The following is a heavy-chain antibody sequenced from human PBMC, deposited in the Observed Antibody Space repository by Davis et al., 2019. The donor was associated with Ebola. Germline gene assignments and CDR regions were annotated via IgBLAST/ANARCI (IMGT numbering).Heavy chain of an antibody. V-gene: IGHV3-23*01. J-gene: IGHJ4*02. CDR3: AREMGIAVS. CDR2: ISGSGGST. CDR1: GFTFSSNA. D-gene: IGHD6-19*01. Sequence: PGGSLRLSCATSGFTFSSNAMSWVRQAPGKGLEWVASISGSGGSTYYGDSVKGRFTFSRDNSKNSLYLQMNSLRAEDTAVYYCAREMGIAVSWGQGTLVTVSS.